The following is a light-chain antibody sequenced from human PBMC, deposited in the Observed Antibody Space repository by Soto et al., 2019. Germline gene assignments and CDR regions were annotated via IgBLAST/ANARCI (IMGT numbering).Light chain of an antibody. CDR1: QTISSW. CDR3: QHYNSYSEA. V-gene: IGKV1-5*03. Sequence: DIQLTQSPSFLSASVGDRVTITCRASQTISSWLAWYQQKPGKAPKLLIYKASTLKSGVPSRFSGSGSRTEVTLTISSLQPDDFATYYCQHYNSYSEAFGQGAKVDIK. J-gene: IGKJ1*01. CDR2: KAS.